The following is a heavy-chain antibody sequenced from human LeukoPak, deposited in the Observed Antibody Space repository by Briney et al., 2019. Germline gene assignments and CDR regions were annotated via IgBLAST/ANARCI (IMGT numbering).Heavy chain of an antibody. J-gene: IGHJ4*02. D-gene: IGHD3-10*01. Sequence: PSETLSLTCTVSGGSISSYYGSWIRQPPGKGLEWIGYIYYSGSTNYNPSLKSRVTISVDTSKNQFSLKLSSVTAADAAVYYCARSDMVRGVIRIDYWGQRTLVTVSS. CDR1: GGSISSYY. V-gene: IGHV4-59*01. CDR2: IYYSGST. CDR3: ARSDMVRGVIRIDY.